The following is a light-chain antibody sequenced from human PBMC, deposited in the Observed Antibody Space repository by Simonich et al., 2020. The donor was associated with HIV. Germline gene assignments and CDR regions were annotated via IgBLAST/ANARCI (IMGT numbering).Light chain of an antibody. V-gene: IGKV3D-11*02. Sequence: EIVLTQSPATLSLSPGERAALSCRASQSVGSNLAWYQQKLGQAPRLLIYDASNRATGIPARFSGSGPGTDFTLTINSLEPGDSAVYYCQQRTNWLTFGGGTKVEIK. CDR3: QQRTNWLT. J-gene: IGKJ4*01. CDR2: DAS. CDR1: QSVGSN.